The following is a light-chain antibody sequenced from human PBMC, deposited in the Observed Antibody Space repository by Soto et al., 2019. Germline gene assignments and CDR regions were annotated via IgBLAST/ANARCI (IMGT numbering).Light chain of an antibody. V-gene: IGKV3-15*01. Sequence: EIVMTQSPATLSVSPGERATLSCRASQSVSSNLAWYQQKPGQAPRLLIYGASTRATGIPARFSGSGSGTEFTLTINSLEPEDFAVYYCQQRSNWPPFTFGPGTKVDI. CDR3: QQRSNWPPFT. CDR2: GAS. CDR1: QSVSSN. J-gene: IGKJ3*01.